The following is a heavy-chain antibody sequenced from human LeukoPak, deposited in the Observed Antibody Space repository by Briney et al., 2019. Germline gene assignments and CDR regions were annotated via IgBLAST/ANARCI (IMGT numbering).Heavy chain of an antibody. CDR1: GYTFTGYY. CDR2: INPNSGGT. CDR3: ARENWASFNPWFDP. D-gene: IGHD2-2*01. V-gene: IGHV1-2*02. J-gene: IGHJ5*02. Sequence: GASVKVSCKASGYTFTGYYMHWVRQAPGQGLEWMGWINPNSGGTNYAQKFQGRVTMTRDTSISTAYMELSRLRSDDTAVYYCARENWASFNPWFDPWGQGTLVTVSS.